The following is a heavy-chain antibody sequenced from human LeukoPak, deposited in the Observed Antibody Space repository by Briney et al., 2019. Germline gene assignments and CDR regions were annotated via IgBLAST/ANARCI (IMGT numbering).Heavy chain of an antibody. J-gene: IGHJ4*02. D-gene: IGHD5-12*01. CDR3: ARGLVATNGNFDY. Sequence: SVKVSCKASGGTFISYAISWVRQAPGQGLEWMGGIIPIFGTANYAQKFQGRVTITADKSTSTAYMELSSLRSEDTAVYYCARGLVATNGNFDYWGQGTLVTVSS. CDR1: GGTFISYA. V-gene: IGHV1-69*06. CDR2: IIPIFGTA.